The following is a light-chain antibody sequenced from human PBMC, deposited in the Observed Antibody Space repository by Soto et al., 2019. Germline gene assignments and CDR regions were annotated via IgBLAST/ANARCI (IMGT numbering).Light chain of an antibody. CDR2: EVN. CDR1: SSDVGGYNY. V-gene: IGLV2-8*01. J-gene: IGLJ1*01. CDR3: SSYAGSNNYV. Sequence: QSALTQPPSASGSPGQSVAISCTGTSSDVGGYNYVSWYQLHPGKAPKLMIYEVNMRPSGVPDRFSGSKSGNTASLTVSGLRAEDEADYYCSSYAGSNNYVFVTGTKLTVL.